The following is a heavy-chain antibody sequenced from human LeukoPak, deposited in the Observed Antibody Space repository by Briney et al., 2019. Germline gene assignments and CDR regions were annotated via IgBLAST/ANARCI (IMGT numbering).Heavy chain of an antibody. D-gene: IGHD2-2*01. V-gene: IGHV3-7*01. CDR1: GFTFNGYW. Sequence: PGGSLRLSCAASGFTFNGYWMSWVRQAPGKGLEGVANIKEDGSAQYCVGSVKGRFTISRDNAKNSLSLQMNSLRAEDTAVYYCATSSNAPGNHWGQGTLVTVSS. CDR2: IKEDGSAQ. J-gene: IGHJ5*02. CDR3: ATSSNAPGNH.